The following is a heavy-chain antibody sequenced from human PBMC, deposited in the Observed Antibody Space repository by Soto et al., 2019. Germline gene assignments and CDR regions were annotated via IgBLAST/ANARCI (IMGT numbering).Heavy chain of an antibody. CDR1: GYTFSTYD. D-gene: IGHD5-12*01. V-gene: IGHV1-3*01. J-gene: IGHJ4*02. CDR3: ARGHGYSGYHPYDH. Sequence: GASVKVSCKASGYTFSTYDMHWVRQAPGQRLEWMGWINAGDGNTQYSQKFQGRVTITRDTSASTTYMELNSLRSEDTAVYYCARGHGYSGYHPYDHWGQGTLVTVSS. CDR2: INAGDGNT.